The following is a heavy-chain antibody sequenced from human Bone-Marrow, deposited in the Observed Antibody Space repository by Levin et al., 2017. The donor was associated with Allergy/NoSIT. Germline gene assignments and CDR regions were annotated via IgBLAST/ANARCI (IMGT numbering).Heavy chain of an antibody. CDR2: IKPDGSEK. D-gene: IGHD2-2*01. CDR1: GLNFYSYS. CDR3: ATEYQGFDY. J-gene: IGHJ4*02. V-gene: IGHV3-7*01. Sequence: GESLKISCVVSGLNFYSYSMNWVRQAPGKGLEWVASIKPDGSEKYYVDSVKGRFTVSRDNAKNSLYLQMNNLRADDRAVYFCATEYQGFDYWGQGTLVTVSS.